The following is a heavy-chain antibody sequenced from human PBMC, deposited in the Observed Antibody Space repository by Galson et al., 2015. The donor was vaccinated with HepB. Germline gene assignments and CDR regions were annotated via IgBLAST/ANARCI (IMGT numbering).Heavy chain of an antibody. CDR2: IYPGDSET. CDR3: ARQGGIGAPGLYYDMDV. D-gene: IGHD3-16*01. V-gene: IGHV5-51*01. J-gene: IGHJ6*02. Sequence: QSGAEVKEPGESLKISCRGSGYTFSSSWIGWVRQMPGKGLEWMGVIYPGDSETRYSPSFQGQVTISADKSMNTAYLQWSSLKASDRGGYFCARQGGIGAPGLYYDMDVWGQGTTVTVSS. CDR1: GYTFSSSW.